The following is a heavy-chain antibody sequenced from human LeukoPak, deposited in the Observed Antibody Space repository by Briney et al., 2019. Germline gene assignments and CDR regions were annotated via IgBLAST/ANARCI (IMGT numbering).Heavy chain of an antibody. CDR1: GYTFINHY. D-gene: IGHD3-9*01. Sequence: ASVKVSCKASGYTFINHYIHWVRQAPGQGLEWVGIINPSGGSTNYAQKFQGRVTMTRDTSTSTVYMELSSLTSEDTAVYYCGRDSLYYDFLTNYYREYFDYWGQGTLVTVSS. CDR3: GRDSLYYDFLTNYYREYFDY. CDR2: INPSGGST. J-gene: IGHJ4*02. V-gene: IGHV1-46*01.